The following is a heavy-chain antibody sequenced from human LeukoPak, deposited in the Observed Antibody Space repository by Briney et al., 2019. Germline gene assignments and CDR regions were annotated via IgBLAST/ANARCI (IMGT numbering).Heavy chain of an antibody. V-gene: IGHV1-2*02. CDR2: INPNSGGT. J-gene: IGHJ4*01. CDR3: AKGTLDGTTLARGKYYFDY. Sequence: ASVKVSCKASGYTFTGYYMHWVRQAPGQGLEWMGWINPNSGGTNYAQKFQGRVTMTRDTSISTAYMELSRLRSDDTAVYFCAKGTLDGTTLARGKYYFDYWGHGTLVTVSS. D-gene: IGHD1-7*01. CDR1: GYTFTGYY.